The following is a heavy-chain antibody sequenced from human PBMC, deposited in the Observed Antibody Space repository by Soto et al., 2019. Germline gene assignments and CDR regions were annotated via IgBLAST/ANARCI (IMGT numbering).Heavy chain of an antibody. V-gene: IGHV3-23*01. CDR1: GFTFSSYA. CDR2: ISGSGGST. J-gene: IGHJ4*02. CDR3: AKDVYLGLWFGELYYFDY. D-gene: IGHD3-10*01. Sequence: EVQLLESGGGLVQPGGSLRLSCAASGFTFSSYAMSWVRQAPGKGLEWVSAISGSGGSTYYADSVKGRFTISRDNSKNTLYLQMNSLRAEDTAVYYCAKDVYLGLWFGELYYFDYWGQGTLVTVSS.